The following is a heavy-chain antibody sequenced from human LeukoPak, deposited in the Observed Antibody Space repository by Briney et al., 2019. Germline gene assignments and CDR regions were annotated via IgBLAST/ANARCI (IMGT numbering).Heavy chain of an antibody. V-gene: IGHV3-23*01. CDR3: AKLHRRASVR. Sequence: GGSLRLSCAASGFTFSDYAMSWVRQAPGKGLEWVGGIIPVVYRAYYADSLKGRFTISGDNSKNTLYVQVNSLKAGGTAVYLCAKLHRRASVRWGQGILLTVS. CDR2: IIPVVYRA. CDR1: GFTFSDYA. D-gene: IGHD5-24*01. J-gene: IGHJ4*02.